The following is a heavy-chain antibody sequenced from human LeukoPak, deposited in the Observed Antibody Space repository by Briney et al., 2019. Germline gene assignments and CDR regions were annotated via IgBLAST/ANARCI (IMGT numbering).Heavy chain of an antibody. CDR1: GGSISNSY. V-gene: IGHV4-59*12. CDR2: IYYSGST. D-gene: IGHD1-1*01. J-gene: IGHJ4*02. CDR3: ARLRDLYNIFDY. Sequence: SETLSLTCTVSGGSISNSYWSWIRQPPGKGLEWFGYIYYSGSTNYNPSLKSRVTISVDTSKNQFSLKLSSVTAADTAVYYCARLRDLYNIFDYWGQGTLVTVS.